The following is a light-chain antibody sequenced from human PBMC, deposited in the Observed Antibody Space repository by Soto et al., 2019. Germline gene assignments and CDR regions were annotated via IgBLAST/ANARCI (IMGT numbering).Light chain of an antibody. V-gene: IGLV2-14*01. Sequence: QSALTQPASVSGSPGQSITISGTGTSSDVGGSNYVSWYQQHPGKAPKLMIYYVTNRPSGVSNRFTGYKSGNTASLTISGLQAGDEADYYCSSYTSCRTLVFGGGTPLTV. J-gene: IGLJ2*01. CDR3: SSYTSCRTLV. CDR1: SSDVGGSNY. CDR2: YVT.